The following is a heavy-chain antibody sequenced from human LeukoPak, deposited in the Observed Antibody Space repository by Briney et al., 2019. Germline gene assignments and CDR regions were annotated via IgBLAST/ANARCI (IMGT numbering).Heavy chain of an antibody. D-gene: IGHD3-10*01. CDR3: ARDYMVRGVMPLFDP. Sequence: PGGSLRLSCAASGFTFSSYWMSCVRQAPGKGLEWVANINQDGSEKYYVDSVKGRLTISRDNAKNSLYLQMNSLRAEDTAVYYCARDYMVRGVMPLFDPWGQGTLVTVSS. CDR2: INQDGSEK. CDR1: GFTFSSYW. V-gene: IGHV3-7*01. J-gene: IGHJ5*02.